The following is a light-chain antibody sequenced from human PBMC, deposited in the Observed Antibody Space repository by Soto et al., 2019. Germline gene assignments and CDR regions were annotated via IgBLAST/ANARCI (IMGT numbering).Light chain of an antibody. J-gene: IGKJ2*01. CDR2: GAS. Sequence: EIVLTQSPGTLSLSPGERATLSCRASQSVSNNYLAWYQQKPGQVPRLLVYGASSRATGIPDRFSGSGSGTHLPLTIRRLEPEDFAVSYWQQYDTSPYTFGQGTKLEIK. CDR1: QSVSNNY. V-gene: IGKV3-20*01. CDR3: QQYDTSPYT.